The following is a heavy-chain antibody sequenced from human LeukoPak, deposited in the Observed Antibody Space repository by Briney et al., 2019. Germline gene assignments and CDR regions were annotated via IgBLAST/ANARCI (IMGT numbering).Heavy chain of an antibody. CDR2: ISGSGIST. CDR1: SFTFSNTA. Sequence: GGSLRLFWPLASFTFSNTAMSSARQAPGKGLEWVSAISGSGISTYYADSVRGRFTIFRDSSKSTLYLQMHSLRAEDTAVYYGEKETRLHCGIRGYSQFGYWGRGTLLSVSS. CDR3: EKETRLHCGIRGYSQFGY. J-gene: IGHJ4*02. D-gene: IGHD6-13*01. V-gene: IGHV3-23*01.